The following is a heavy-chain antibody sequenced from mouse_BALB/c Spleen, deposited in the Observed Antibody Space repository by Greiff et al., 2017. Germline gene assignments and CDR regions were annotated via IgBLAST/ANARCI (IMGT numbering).Heavy chain of an antibody. CDR1: GFTFSDYG. V-gene: IGHV5-15*02. Sequence: EVQRVESGGGLVQPGGSRKLSCAASGFTFSDYGMAWVRQAPGKGPEWVAFISNLAYSIYYADTVTGRFTISRENAKNTLYLEMSSLRSEDTAMYYCARARENYRYDGYFDYWGQGTTLTVSS. D-gene: IGHD2-14*01. J-gene: IGHJ2*01. CDR2: ISNLAYSI. CDR3: ARARENYRYDGYFDY.